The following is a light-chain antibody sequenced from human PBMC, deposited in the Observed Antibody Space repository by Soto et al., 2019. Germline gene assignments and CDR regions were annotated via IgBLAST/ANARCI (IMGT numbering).Light chain of an antibody. Sequence: QSALTQPASVSGSPGQSITISCTGTSSDVGHYNYVSWYRQHPGNAPKLMIYDVSIRPSGVSDRFSGSKSGNAASLTISGLQAEVEADYYCSSYTTPSRRDFGPGTKVPV. CDR2: DVS. CDR1: SSDVGHYNY. J-gene: IGLJ1*01. V-gene: IGLV2-14*03. CDR3: SSYTTPSRRD.